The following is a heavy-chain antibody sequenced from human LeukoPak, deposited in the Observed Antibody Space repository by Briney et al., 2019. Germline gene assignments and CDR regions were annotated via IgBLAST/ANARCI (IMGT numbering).Heavy chain of an antibody. D-gene: IGHD6-25*01. CDR2: IHHSGTT. CDR1: GGSISGYY. V-gene: IGHV4-59*08. J-gene: IGHJ4*02. CDR3: ARHAAETGYYFDY. Sequence: PSETLSLTCTVSGGSISGYYWSWIRQPPGKELEWIGYIHHSGTTNYSPSLKSRVTISVDKSKNQFSLKLTSVTAADTAVYYCARHAAETGYYFDYWGQGTLVTVSS.